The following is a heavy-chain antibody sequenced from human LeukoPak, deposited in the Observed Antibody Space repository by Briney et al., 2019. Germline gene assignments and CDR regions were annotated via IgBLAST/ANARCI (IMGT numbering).Heavy chain of an antibody. Sequence: GGSLKISCKGSGYSFTSYWIGWVRQMPGKGLEWMGIIYPGDSDTRYSPSFQGQVTISADKSISTAYLQWSSLKASDTAMYYCARLLGYCSSTSCSNFDYWGQGTLVTVSS. CDR2: IYPGDSDT. CDR3: ARLLGYCSSTSCSNFDY. D-gene: IGHD2-2*01. J-gene: IGHJ4*02. CDR1: GYSFTSYW. V-gene: IGHV5-51*01.